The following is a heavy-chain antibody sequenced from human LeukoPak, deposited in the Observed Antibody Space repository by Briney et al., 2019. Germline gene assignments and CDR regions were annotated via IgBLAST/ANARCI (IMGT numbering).Heavy chain of an antibody. CDR1: GFTFSSYC. CDR2: ISSSSSYK. V-gene: IGHV3-21*01. CDR3: ARGGRYPLDY. J-gene: IGHJ4*02. D-gene: IGHD3-16*01. Sequence: GGSLRLSCAASGFTFSSYCINWVRQAPGKGLEWVSSISSSSSYKYYADSVKGRFTISRDNDKNSLHLQVNSLRGEDTAVYYCARGGRYPLDYWGQGTLVTVSS.